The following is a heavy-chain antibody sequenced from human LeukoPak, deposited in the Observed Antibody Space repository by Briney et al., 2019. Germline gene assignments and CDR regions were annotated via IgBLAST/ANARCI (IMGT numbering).Heavy chain of an antibody. CDR1: GFTFSSYS. V-gene: IGHV3-21*01. CDR2: ISSSSSYI. J-gene: IGHJ4*02. D-gene: IGHD2-2*01. CDR3: ARDGLGYCSSTSCPFDY. Sequence: GGSLRLSCAASGFTFSSYSMNWVRQAPGKGLEWVSSISSSSSYIYYADSVKGRFTISRDNAKNSLYLQMNSLGAEDTAVYYCARDGLGYCSSTSCPFDYWGQGTLVTVSS.